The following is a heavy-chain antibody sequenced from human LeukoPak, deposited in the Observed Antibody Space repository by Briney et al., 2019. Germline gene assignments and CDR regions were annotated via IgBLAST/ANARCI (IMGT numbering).Heavy chain of an antibody. D-gene: IGHD5-24*01. CDR2: IYYSRST. CDR1: GASISSGGYY. Sequence: SETLSLTCTVSGASISSGGYYWNWIRQPPGKGQEWIGYIYYSRSTSYSPSLKSRLTISVDTSKNQFSLKLSSVTAADTAVYYCARDGYNSGYFDYWGQGTLVTVSS. CDR3: ARDGYNSGYFDY. J-gene: IGHJ4*02. V-gene: IGHV4-30-4*01.